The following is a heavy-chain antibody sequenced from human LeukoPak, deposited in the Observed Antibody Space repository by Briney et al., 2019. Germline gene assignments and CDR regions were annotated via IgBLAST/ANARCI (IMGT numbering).Heavy chain of an antibody. CDR3: AKAENYYGSGSYLDY. Sequence: PGRSLRLSCAASGFTFSSYGMHWVRQAPGKGLEWVAVISYDGSNKYYADSVKGRFTISRGNSKNTPYLQMNSLRAEDMAVYYCAKAENYYGSGSYLDYWGQGTLVTVSS. V-gene: IGHV3-30*18. CDR2: ISYDGSNK. CDR1: GFTFSSYG. D-gene: IGHD3-10*01. J-gene: IGHJ4*02.